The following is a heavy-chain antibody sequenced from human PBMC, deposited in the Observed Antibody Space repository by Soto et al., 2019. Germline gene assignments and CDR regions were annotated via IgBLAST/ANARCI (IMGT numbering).Heavy chain of an antibody. V-gene: IGHV3-23*01. CDR3: VRERRGCSYADS. J-gene: IGHJ4*02. D-gene: IGHD3-16*01. CDR2: ISGSGANK. Sequence: EVQLLDSGGGLVQPGGSLSLSCAASGFTFSSYSMSWVRQAPGKGLGWVSAISGSGANKYHAYSVKGRFTISRDNSKNTLYVQMNSLRAEASAMYYCVRERRGCSYADSWGQGTLVTVSS. CDR1: GFTFSSYS.